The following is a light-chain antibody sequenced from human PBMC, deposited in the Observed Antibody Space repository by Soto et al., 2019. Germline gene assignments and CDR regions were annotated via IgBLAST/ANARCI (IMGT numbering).Light chain of an antibody. Sequence: QSALTQPHSVSGSPGQSVAISCSGTSSDVGGYNYVSWYQQHPGKAPKLIIFDVNKRPSGVPDHFSGSKSGSTASLTISGLQAEDEADYYCCSYGGSFYVVGTGTKVTVL. CDR2: DVN. V-gene: IGLV2-11*01. CDR1: SSDVGGYNY. CDR3: CSYGGSFYV. J-gene: IGLJ1*01.